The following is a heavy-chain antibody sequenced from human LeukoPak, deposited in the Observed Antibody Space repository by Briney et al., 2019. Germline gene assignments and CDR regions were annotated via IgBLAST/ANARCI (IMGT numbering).Heavy chain of an antibody. CDR2: ISSSGQIV. CDR3: ARGLAAARDY. D-gene: IGHD6-13*01. CDR1: GFTFSDHY. V-gene: IGHV3-11*01. J-gene: IGHJ4*02. Sequence: GGSLRLSCAASGFTFSDHYINWIRQAPGKGLEWVSYISSSGQIVYYADSVKGRFTISRDNAKSSVYLQMNSLRVEDTAVYYCARGLAAARDYWGQGTLVIVSS.